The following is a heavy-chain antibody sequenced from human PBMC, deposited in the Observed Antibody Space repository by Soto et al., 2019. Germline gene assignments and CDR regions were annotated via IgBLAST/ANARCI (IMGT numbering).Heavy chain of an antibody. CDR3: ARGTRDSVGDIVVVVAATEGEYYYYMDV. V-gene: IGHV4-59*01. J-gene: IGHJ6*03. D-gene: IGHD2-15*01. CDR2: IYYSGST. Sequence: SETLSLTCTVSGGSISSYYWSWIRQPPGKGLEWIGYIYYSGSTNYNPSLKSRVTISVDTSKNQFSLKLSSVTAADTAVYYCARGTRDSVGDIVVVVAATEGEYYYYMDVWGKGTTVTVSS. CDR1: GGSISSYY.